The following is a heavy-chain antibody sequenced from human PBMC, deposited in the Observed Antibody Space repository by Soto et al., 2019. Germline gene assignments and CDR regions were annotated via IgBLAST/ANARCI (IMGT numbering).Heavy chain of an antibody. CDR1: GFTFSSYD. Sequence: GGSLRLSCAASGFTFSSYDMSWVRQAPGKGLEWVSAVSGSGGSTYNADSVKGRFTISRDNSKNTLYLQMNSLRAEDTAVYYCSKDKLGPTWFDPWGQGTLVTVSS. V-gene: IGHV3-23*01. CDR2: VSGSGGST. J-gene: IGHJ5*02. CDR3: SKDKLGPTWFDP. D-gene: IGHD1-26*01.